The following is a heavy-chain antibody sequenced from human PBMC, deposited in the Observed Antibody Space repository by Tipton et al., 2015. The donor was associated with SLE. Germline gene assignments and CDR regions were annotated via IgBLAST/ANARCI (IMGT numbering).Heavy chain of an antibody. CDR1: GGSISSHY. D-gene: IGHD3-3*01. Sequence: TLSLTCTVSGGSISSHYWSWLRQPPGKGLEWIGYIYYSGSANYNPSLKSRVTISVDTSTNQFSLKLSSVTAADTAVYYCARSRGFWSGYADAFDIWGQGNMVTVSS. CDR3: ARSRGFWSGYADAFDI. V-gene: IGHV4-59*11. CDR2: IYYSGSA. J-gene: IGHJ3*02.